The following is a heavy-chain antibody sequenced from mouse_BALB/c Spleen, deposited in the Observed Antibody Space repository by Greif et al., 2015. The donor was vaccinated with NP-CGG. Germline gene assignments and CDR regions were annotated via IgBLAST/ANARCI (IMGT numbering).Heavy chain of an antibody. CDR3: ARVTTVVAGDY. CDR2: IDPSDSYT. V-gene: IGHV1-69*02. CDR1: GYTFTSYW. D-gene: IGHD1-1*01. Sequence: VQLQQSGAELVKPGASVKLSCKASGYTFTSYWMHWVEQRPGQGLEWIGEIDPSDSYTNYNQKFKGKATLTVDKSSSTAYMQLSSLTSEDSAVYYCARVTTVVAGDYWGQGTTLTVSS. J-gene: IGHJ2*01.